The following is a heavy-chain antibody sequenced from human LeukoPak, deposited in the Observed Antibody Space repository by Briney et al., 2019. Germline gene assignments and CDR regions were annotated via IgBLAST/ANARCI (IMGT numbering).Heavy chain of an antibody. CDR2: IYTSGST. CDR1: GGSISSYY. D-gene: IGHD4-11*01. V-gene: IGHV4-4*07. Sequence: SETLSLTCTVSGGSISSYYWSWIRQPAGKGLEWIGRIYTSGSTNYNPSLKSRVTMSVDTSKNRFSLKLSSVTAADTAVYYCARGLSRNRVNYSFDYWGQGTLVTVSS. J-gene: IGHJ4*02. CDR3: ARGLSRNRVNYSFDY.